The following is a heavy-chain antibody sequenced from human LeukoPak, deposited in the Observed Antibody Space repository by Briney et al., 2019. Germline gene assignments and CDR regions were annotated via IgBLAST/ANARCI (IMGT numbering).Heavy chain of an antibody. CDR1: GGSISSYY. CDR2: IYYSGST. Sequence: SETLSLPCTVSGGSISSYYWSWIRQPPGKGLEWIGYIYYSGSTNYNPSLKSRVTISVDTSKNQFSLKLSSVTAADTAVYYCARGPRYSSSFNWFDPWGQGTLVTVSS. CDR3: ARGPRYSSSFNWFDP. V-gene: IGHV4-59*01. D-gene: IGHD6-6*01. J-gene: IGHJ5*02.